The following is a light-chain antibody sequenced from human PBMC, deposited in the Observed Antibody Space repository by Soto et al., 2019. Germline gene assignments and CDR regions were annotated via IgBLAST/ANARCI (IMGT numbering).Light chain of an antibody. Sequence: EVRLTQSPGTLSLSTGERATLSCRASQSVSNNYLAWYQQKPGQAPRLLVYGASSRATGIPDRFSGSGSGTDFTLTISRLEPEDFAVYYCQQYHSSPRTFGQGTKVDI. V-gene: IGKV3-20*01. CDR2: GAS. CDR1: QSVSNNY. J-gene: IGKJ1*01. CDR3: QQYHSSPRT.